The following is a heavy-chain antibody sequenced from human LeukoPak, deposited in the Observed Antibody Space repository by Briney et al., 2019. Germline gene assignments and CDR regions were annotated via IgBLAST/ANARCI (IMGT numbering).Heavy chain of an antibody. CDR1: GFTFSSYW. J-gene: IGHJ4*02. CDR3: ARGCSGWFEDGFDY. Sequence: GGSLRLXCAASGFTFSSYWMSWDRQAPGKGLEWVANIKQDGSEKYYVDSVKGRFTISRDNAKNSLYLQMNSLRAEDTAVYYCARGCSGWFEDGFDYWGQGTLVTVSS. V-gene: IGHV3-7*04. D-gene: IGHD6-19*01. CDR2: IKQDGSEK.